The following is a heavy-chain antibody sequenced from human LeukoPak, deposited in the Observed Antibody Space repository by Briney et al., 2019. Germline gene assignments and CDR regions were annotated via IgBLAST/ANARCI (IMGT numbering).Heavy chain of an antibody. CDR2: ISSSSSNM. CDR3: AREYSSSSGRSFDY. V-gene: IGHV3-48*01. D-gene: IGHD6-6*01. J-gene: IGHJ4*02. Sequence: GGSLRLSCAASGFTFSTYSMNWVRQAPGKGLQWVSYISSSSSNMYYAASVKGRFTNSRDNAKNSLFLQMNSLRAEDTAVYYCAREYSSSSGRSFDYWGQGTLVTVSS. CDR1: GFTFSTYS.